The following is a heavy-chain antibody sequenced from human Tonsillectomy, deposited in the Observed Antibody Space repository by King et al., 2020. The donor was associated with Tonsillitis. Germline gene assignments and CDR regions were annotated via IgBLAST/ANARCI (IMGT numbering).Heavy chain of an antibody. Sequence: VQLVESGGGLVQPGGSLRLSCAGAGFTFISYCMSWVRQAPGTGREWVANIKQDGSESYCVDSLKGRFTISIDNAKNALCLQMNSLRAEDTAVFYCARAEVTTYFYYFYMDVWGKGTTVTVSS. V-gene: IGHV3-7*01. CDR3: ARAEVTTYFYYFYMDV. D-gene: IGHD4-17*01. CDR2: IKQDGSES. J-gene: IGHJ6*03. CDR1: GFTFISYC.